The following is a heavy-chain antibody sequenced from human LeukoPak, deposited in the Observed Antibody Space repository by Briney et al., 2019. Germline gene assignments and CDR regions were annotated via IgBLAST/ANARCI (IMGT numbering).Heavy chain of an antibody. Sequence: GGSLRLTCEASGFTFSNYSMNWVRQAPGKGLEWVSYIRSSSSTIYYADSVKGRFTISRDNAKNSLYLQMNSLRAEDTAVYYCARAKRNGFDIWGQGTMVTVSS. CDR3: ARAKRNGFDI. CDR2: IRSSSSTI. V-gene: IGHV3-48*01. CDR1: GFTFSNYS. J-gene: IGHJ3*02.